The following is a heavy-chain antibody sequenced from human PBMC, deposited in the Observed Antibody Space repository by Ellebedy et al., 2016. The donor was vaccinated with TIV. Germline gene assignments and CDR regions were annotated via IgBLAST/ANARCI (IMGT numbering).Heavy chain of an antibody. D-gene: IGHD1-1*01. Sequence: ASVKVSCKASGYTFGSYRITWVRQAPGQGLEWMGWISTYNGNTNYAQNLQDRVTMTTDTSTTTAYMELRSLRSDDTAVYYCARRSTGTTVGHDAFDFWGQGTVVTVSS. CDR2: ISTYNGNT. CDR3: ARRSTGTTVGHDAFDF. CDR1: GYTFGSYR. J-gene: IGHJ3*01. V-gene: IGHV1-18*01.